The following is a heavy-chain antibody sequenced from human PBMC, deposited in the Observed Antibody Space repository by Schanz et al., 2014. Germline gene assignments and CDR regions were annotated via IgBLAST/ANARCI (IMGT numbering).Heavy chain of an antibody. D-gene: IGHD3-16*01. CDR3: TKGRTFGR. V-gene: IGHV3-15*01. CDR2: IKSKTDGGTR. J-gene: IGHJ3*01. CDR1: GFTLNNAW. Sequence: EVQLVESGGGLVKPGGSLRLSCATSGFTLNNAWMNWVRQAPGKGLQWVARIKSKTDGGTRDYAAPVKGRFTISTDDSKNTVYLQMNSLQTEDTAVYYCTKGRTFGRWGQGTKVTVSP.